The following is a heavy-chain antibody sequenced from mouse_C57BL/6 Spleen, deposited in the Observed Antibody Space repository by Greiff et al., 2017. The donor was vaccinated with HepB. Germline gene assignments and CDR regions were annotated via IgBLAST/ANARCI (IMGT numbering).Heavy chain of an antibody. Sequence: EVQGVESGGGLVKPGGSLKLSCAASGFTFSSYAMSWVRQTPEKRLEWVATISDGGSYTYYTDNVKGRFTISRDNTKNNLYLQMSHLKSEDTAMYSCGRDSLTVTGFAYWGQGTLVTVSA. CDR3: GRDSLTVTGFAY. CDR2: ISDGGSYT. J-gene: IGHJ3*01. V-gene: IGHV5-4*01. D-gene: IGHD6-2*01. CDR1: GFTFSSYA.